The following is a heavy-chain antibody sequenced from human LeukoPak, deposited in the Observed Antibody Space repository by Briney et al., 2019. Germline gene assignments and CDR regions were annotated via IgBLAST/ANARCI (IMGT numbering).Heavy chain of an antibody. CDR2: INHSGST. D-gene: IGHD3-16*01. V-gene: IGHV4-34*01. J-gene: IGHJ5*02. Sequence: SETLSLTCAVYGGSFSGYYWSWIRQPPGKGLEWIGEINHSGSTNYNPSLKSRVTISVDTSKNQFSLKLSSVTAADTAVYYCARDPRGIMITFGGVRNWRRTNFDPWGQGTLVTVSS. CDR3: ARDPRGIMITFGGVRNWRRTNFDP. CDR1: GGSFSGYY.